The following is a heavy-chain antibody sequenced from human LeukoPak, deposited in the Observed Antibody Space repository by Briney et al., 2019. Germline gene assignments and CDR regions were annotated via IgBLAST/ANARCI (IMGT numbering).Heavy chain of an antibody. V-gene: IGHV4-39*01. CDR3: ARQPRQFDQKSFDQ. D-gene: IGHD3-16*01. J-gene: IGHJ4*02. CDR2: VHYSGYT. Sequence: SETLSLTCTVSGGSITSSSYYWDWIRQPPGKGLEWIGTVHYSGYTHYNASLKSRLTMSVDTSKNQVSLKLRSVTAADTAIYYCARQPRQFDQKSFDQWGQGTHGIVSS. CDR1: GGSITSSSYY.